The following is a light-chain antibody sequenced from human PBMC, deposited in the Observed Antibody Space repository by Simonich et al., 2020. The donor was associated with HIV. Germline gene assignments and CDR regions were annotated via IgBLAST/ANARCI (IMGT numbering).Light chain of an antibody. CDR2: AAS. V-gene: IGKV3-15*01. CDR1: QSIRSN. CDR3: QQYNNWPPA. Sequence: EIVMTQSPATLSVSPGERATPSCRASQSIRSNLAWYQQKPGQTPRLLIYAASTRATGIPVGFIGSGAGTEFTLTISSMESEDFAVYYCQQYNNWPPAFGGGTNVEIK. J-gene: IGKJ4*01.